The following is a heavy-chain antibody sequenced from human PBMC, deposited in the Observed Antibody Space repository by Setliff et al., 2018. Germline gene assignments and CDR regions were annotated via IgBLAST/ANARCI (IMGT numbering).Heavy chain of an antibody. V-gene: IGHV3-23*01. J-gene: IGHJ4*02. Sequence: GGSLRLSCAASGFTFTSYAMNWVRQAPGKGLEWVSAISGSGGSTGYADSVKGRFTISRDNSKNTLYLQMNGLRAEDTAIYYCAGDPPGPHLVYTYWGQGALVTVSS. CDR3: AGDPPGPHLVYTY. D-gene: IGHD3-16*01. CDR1: GFTFTSYA. CDR2: ISGSGGST.